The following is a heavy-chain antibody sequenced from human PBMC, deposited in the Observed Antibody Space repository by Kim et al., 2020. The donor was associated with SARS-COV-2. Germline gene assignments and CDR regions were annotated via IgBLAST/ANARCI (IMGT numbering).Heavy chain of an antibody. Sequence: ADSGKGRFTISRDNSKNTLYLQMNSLGAEDTAGYYCAKLAGSYYADAFDIWGQGTMVTVSS. CDR3: AKLAGSYYADAFDI. D-gene: IGHD3-10*01. J-gene: IGHJ3*02. V-gene: IGHV3-30*02.